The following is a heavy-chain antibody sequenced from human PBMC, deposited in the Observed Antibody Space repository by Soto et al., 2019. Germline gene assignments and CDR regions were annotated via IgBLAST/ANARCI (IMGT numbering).Heavy chain of an antibody. CDR1: GYTFTSYG. CDR2: ISAYNGNT. D-gene: IGHD3-22*01. J-gene: IGHJ4*02. CDR3: ARGDSSGYYKGTYYFDY. V-gene: IGHV1-18*01. Sequence: EASVKVSCKASGYTFTSYGISWVRQAPGQGLEWMGWISAYNGNTNYAQKLQGRVTMTTDTSTSTAYMELRSLRSDDTAVYYCARGDSSGYYKGTYYFDYWGQGTLVTVSS.